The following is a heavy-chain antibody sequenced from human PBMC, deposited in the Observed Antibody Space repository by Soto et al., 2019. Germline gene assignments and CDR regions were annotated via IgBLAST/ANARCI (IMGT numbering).Heavy chain of an antibody. CDR1: GGTFSSYA. V-gene: IGHV1-69*13. J-gene: IGHJ5*02. Sequence: GASVKVSCKASGGTFSSYAISWVRQAPGQGLEWMGGIIPIFGTANYAQKFQGRVTITADESTSTAYMELSSLRSEDTAEFYCAREKGRYYDSSGYYYPWGQGTLVTVSS. D-gene: IGHD3-22*01. CDR2: IIPIFGTA. CDR3: AREKGRYYDSSGYYYP.